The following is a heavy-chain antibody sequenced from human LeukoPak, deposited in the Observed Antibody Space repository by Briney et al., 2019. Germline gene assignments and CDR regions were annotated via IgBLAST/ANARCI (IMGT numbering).Heavy chain of an antibody. CDR2: ISAYNGNT. D-gene: IGHD3-3*01. Sequence: ASVKVSCKASGCTFTSYGISWVRQAPGQGLEWMGGISAYNGNTNYAQKLQGRVTMTTDTSTSTAYMELRSLRSDDTAVYYCARVQGFLESLLYAPDYWGQRTLVTVSS. J-gene: IGHJ4*02. CDR1: GCTFTSYG. CDR3: ARVQGFLESLLYAPDY. V-gene: IGHV1-18*01.